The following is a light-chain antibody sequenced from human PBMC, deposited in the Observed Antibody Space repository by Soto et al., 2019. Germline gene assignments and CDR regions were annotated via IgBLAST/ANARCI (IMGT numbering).Light chain of an antibody. CDR2: GAS. CDR3: QQYDDWLRLT. Sequence: EIVMTQSPATLSVSPGERATLSCTASHYIYSNVAWFQQRPGQAPRLLIFGASYRATGIPARFSGSGSGTEFNLTISSLQSEDFAVYFCQQYDDWLRLTVGGGTKVDIK. CDR1: HYIYSN. J-gene: IGKJ4*01. V-gene: IGKV3D-15*01.